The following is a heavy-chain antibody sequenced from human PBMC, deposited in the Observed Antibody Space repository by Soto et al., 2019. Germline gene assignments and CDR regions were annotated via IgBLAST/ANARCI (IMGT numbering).Heavy chain of an antibody. J-gene: IGHJ4*02. CDR1: GFTFSSYV. Sequence: EVQLLESGGDLVQPGGSLRLSCAASGFTFSSYVMTWVRQAPGKGLEWVSSISGSGSMTYYTNYADSVKGRFTISRDNSKNTLYLQMSSLRAEDTAVYYCAKVMIPNDDMMSHYWGQGTLVTVSS. CDR3: AKVMIPNDDMMSHY. CDR2: ISGSGSMTYYT. D-gene: IGHD3-9*01. V-gene: IGHV3-23*01.